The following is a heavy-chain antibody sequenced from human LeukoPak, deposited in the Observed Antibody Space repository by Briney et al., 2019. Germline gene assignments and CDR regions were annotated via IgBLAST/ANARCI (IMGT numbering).Heavy chain of an antibody. CDR1: GFTFSSYA. CDR2: ICPDGTVT. J-gene: IGHJ4*02. V-gene: IGHV3-74*01. CDR3: VRDFRSADY. Sequence: GGSLRLSCAASGFTFSSYAMSWVRQAPGKGPMWVSRICPDGTVTNYADSVKARFIISRDNARNTVYLQMNSLRVEDTAVYYCVRDFRSADYWGQGTLVTVSS.